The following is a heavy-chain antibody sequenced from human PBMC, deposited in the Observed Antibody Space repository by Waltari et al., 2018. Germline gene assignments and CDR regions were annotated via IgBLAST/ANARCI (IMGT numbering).Heavy chain of an antibody. CDR2: ISSDGGNQ. CDR3: TPKIGYRGV. J-gene: IGHJ6*02. CDR1: GFTFSDFG. D-gene: IGHD5-18*01. V-gene: IGHV3-30*03. Sequence: QVHLVESGGSVVQPGRSLRLSCAASGFTFSDFGIHWVRQAPGKGLEWVGVISSDGGNQHYADSVKGRFTISRDNSKNTVFLQMNSLTTEDTAVYYCTPKIGYRGVWGQGTTVTVSS.